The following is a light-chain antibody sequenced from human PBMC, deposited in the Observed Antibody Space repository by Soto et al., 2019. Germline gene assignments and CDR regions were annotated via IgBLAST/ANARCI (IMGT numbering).Light chain of an antibody. J-gene: IGKJ1*01. Sequence: EIVLTQSPGTLSLSPGERATLSCRASQSVDSNYLAWYQQKPGQAPRLLIYGASTRATGIPARFSGSGSGTEFTLTISSLQSEDFAVYCCQQYNNWPGIGQGSMVDI. CDR1: QSVDSN. V-gene: IGKV3-15*01. CDR3: QQYNNWPG. CDR2: GAS.